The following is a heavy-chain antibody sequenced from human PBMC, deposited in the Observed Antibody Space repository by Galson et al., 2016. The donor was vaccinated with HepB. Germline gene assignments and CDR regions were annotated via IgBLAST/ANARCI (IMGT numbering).Heavy chain of an antibody. V-gene: IGHV4-39*01. J-gene: IGHJ4*02. CDR3: ARGPNYDFWSGYRGFSFDI. D-gene: IGHD3-3*01. CDR1: AGSTRSNNYY. CDR2: IYYSGST. Sequence: ETLSLTCTVSAGSTRSNNYYWGWIRQPPGKGLEWIGTIYYSGSTYYNPSLKSRVAISVDTSKNQFSLNLNSVTAADTAVYYCARGPNYDFWSGYRGFSFDIWGQGTLVAVSS.